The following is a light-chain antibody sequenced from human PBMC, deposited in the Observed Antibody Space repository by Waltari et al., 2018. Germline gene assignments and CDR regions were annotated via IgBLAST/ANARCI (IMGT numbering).Light chain of an antibody. CDR2: ENA. CDR1: NSHIGSHD. CDR3: AAWDDSLTIL. V-gene: IGLV1-47*01. Sequence: QSVLSQPPSVSGTPGQRVSISCSGSNSHIGSHDVYWFQQLPGTAPKLFIYENAERPSGVPGRFSGSKSGTSASLTITGLRSEDEADYFCAAWDDSLTILFGGGTKVTVL. J-gene: IGLJ2*01.